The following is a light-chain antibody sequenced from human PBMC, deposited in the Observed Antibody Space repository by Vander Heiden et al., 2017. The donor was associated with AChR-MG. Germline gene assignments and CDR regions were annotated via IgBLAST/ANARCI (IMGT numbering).Light chain of an antibody. V-gene: IGKV1-39*01. CDR1: RSISNY. CDR2: AAS. J-gene: IGKJ1*01. CDR3: QQSYTTLWT. Sequence: DIQMTQSPSSLSSSVGDRVTIPCRASRSISNYLNWYQHKPGTPPKLLISAASRLQSGVPSRFSGRGSGTDFTLTISSLQPEDFATYFCQQSYTTLWTFGQGTKVEIK.